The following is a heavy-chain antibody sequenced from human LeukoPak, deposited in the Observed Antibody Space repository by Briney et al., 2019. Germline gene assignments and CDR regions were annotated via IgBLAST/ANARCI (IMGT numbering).Heavy chain of an antibody. CDR3: AKNRGAGSHYYYHMNV. J-gene: IGHJ6*03. Sequence: GGSLRLSCAGSGFTFSNYAMTWVRQAPGKGLEWISTIGGGPVYYADSVKGRFTISRDDSKNTLYLQLNSLRAEDTAVYYCAKNRGAGSHYYYHMNVWGKGTTVTVSS. V-gene: IGHV3-23*01. CDR1: GFTFSNYA. D-gene: IGHD1-26*01. CDR2: IGGGPV.